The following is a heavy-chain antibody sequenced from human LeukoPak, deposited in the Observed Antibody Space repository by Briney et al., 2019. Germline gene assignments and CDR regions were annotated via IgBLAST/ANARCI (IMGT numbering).Heavy chain of an antibody. D-gene: IGHD1-26*01. J-gene: IGHJ5*02. CDR1: GFTFSNYG. Sequence: HPGGSLRLSCAASGFTFSNYGIHWVRQAPGKGLEWVTVVSNSGTTTYYADSVKGRFTISRDNSKNTLYLQMNSLTSEDTAIYFCAREGLGPTFSAWFDPWGQGTLVTVSS. CDR3: AREGLGPTFSAWFDP. V-gene: IGHV3-30*03. CDR2: VSNSGTTT.